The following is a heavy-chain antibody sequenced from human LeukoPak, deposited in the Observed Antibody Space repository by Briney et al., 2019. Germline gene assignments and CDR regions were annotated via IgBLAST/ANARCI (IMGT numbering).Heavy chain of an antibody. D-gene: IGHD4-4*01. J-gene: IGHJ1*01. CDR1: GFTFSSYA. CDR2: ISGSGGST. V-gene: IGHV3-23*01. Sequence: PGGSLRLSCAASGFTFSSYAMSWVRQAPGKGLEWVSAISGSGGSTYYADSVKGRFTISRDNSKNTLYLQMNSLRAEDTAVYYCAKEEEDYSGKIPYFQHWGQGTLVTVSS. CDR3: AKEEEDYSGKIPYFQH.